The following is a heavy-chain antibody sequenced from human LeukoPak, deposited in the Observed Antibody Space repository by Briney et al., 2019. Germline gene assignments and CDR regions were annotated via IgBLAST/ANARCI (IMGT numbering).Heavy chain of an antibody. V-gene: IGHV1-8*01. Sequence: ASVKVSCTASGYTFTSYDINWVRQATGQGLEWMGWMNPNSGNTGYAQKFQGRVTMTRNTSISTAYMELSSLRSEDTAVYYCARNYYYDSSGYPGYWGQGTLVTVSS. CDR1: GYTFTSYD. CDR3: ARNYYYDSSGYPGY. CDR2: MNPNSGNT. J-gene: IGHJ4*02. D-gene: IGHD3-22*01.